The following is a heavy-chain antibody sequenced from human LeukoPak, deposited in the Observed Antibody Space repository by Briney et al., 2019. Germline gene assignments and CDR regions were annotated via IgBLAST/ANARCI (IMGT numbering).Heavy chain of an antibody. V-gene: IGHV1-46*01. CDR1: GYTFTSYY. Sequence: ASVKVSCKASGYTFTSYYMHWVRQPPAQGLEWMAIINPSGGSTSYAHKFQGRVTMTRDTSTSTVYMELSSLRSEDTAVYYCARGIAAAGIRWSDWFDPWGQGTLITVSS. CDR2: INPSGGST. D-gene: IGHD6-13*01. CDR3: ARGIAAAGIRWSDWFDP. J-gene: IGHJ5*02.